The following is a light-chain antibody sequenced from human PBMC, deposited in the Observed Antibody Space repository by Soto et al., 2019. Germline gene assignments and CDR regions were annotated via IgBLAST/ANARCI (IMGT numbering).Light chain of an antibody. CDR1: QTISNSY. J-gene: IGKJ1*01. CDR3: QQHGTSPST. CDR2: GAS. Sequence: MTKAPGTLASGQGVTATLCRMTSQTISNSYLAWYQLKPGQAPRLLIYGASSRATGIPDRFSGSGSGTDFTLTISRLRPDDFAVYSCQQHGTSPSTFGQGTKVDI. V-gene: IGKV3-20*01.